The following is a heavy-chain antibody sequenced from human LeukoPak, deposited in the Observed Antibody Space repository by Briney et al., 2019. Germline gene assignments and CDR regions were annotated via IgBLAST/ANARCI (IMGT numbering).Heavy chain of an antibody. CDR3: ATSPDPRRSSSSEDEPYYYYGMDV. J-gene: IGHJ6*02. CDR1: GYSFTSYW. V-gene: IGHV5-51*01. CDR2: IYPGDSDT. Sequence: GESLKISCKGSGYSFTSYWIGWVRPMPGKGLEWMGIIYPGDSDTRYSPSFQGQVTISADKSISTAYLQWSSLKASDTAMYYCATSPDPRRSSSSEDEPYYYYGMDVWGQGTTVTVSS. D-gene: IGHD6-6*01.